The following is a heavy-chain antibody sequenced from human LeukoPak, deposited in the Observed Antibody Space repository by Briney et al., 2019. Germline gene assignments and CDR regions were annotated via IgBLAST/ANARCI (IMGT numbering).Heavy chain of an antibody. V-gene: IGHV3-21*01. CDR3: ARVGEAAGGTYFDY. CDR1: GFTFISYS. D-gene: IGHD6-13*01. CDR2: ISSSSSSI. Sequence: PGGSPRLSCAASGFTFISYSMNWVRQAPGRGREWVSSISSSSSSIYNAASVEGRFTHTRDNAKNSLNLQMNSLRAEDTAVYYCARVGEAAGGTYFDYWGQGTLVTVSS. J-gene: IGHJ4*02.